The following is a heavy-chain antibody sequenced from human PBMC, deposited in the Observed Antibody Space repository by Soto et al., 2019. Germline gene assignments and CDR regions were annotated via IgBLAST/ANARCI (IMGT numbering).Heavy chain of an antibody. Sequence: QVQLVQSGAEVKKPGASVKVSCKASGYTFTSYGISWVRQAPGQGIEWMGWISAYNGNTNYAQKFQGRVTMTTDTATSTAYMELRSLRSDDTAVYYGARSHVLVPSAMGDWFDPWCQGTLVTVSS. CDR3: ARSHVLVPSAMGDWFDP. CDR2: ISAYNGNT. J-gene: IGHJ5*02. CDR1: GYTFTSYG. V-gene: IGHV1-18*01. D-gene: IGHD2-2*01.